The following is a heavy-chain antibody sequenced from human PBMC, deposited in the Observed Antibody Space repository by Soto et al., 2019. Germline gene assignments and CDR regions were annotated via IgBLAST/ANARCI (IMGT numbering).Heavy chain of an antibody. D-gene: IGHD6-13*01. CDR1: GFTFSSYA. J-gene: IGHJ4*02. CDR3: AKDIASAVWVSLSDY. CDR2: ISGSGGST. Sequence: EVQLLESGGGLVQSGGSLRLSCAASGFTFSSYAMSWVRQAPGKGLEWVSAISGSGGSTYYADSVKGRFTISRDNSKNTLYLQMNSLRAEDTAVYYCAKDIASAVWVSLSDYWGQGTLVTVSS. V-gene: IGHV3-23*01.